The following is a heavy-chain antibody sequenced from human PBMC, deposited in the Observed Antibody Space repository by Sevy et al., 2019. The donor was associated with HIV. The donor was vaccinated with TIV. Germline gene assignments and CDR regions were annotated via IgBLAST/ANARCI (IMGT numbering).Heavy chain of an antibody. CDR3: ARHCSSTSCSHAFDI. J-gene: IGHJ3*02. V-gene: IGHV4-34*12. CDR2: IIHSGST. CDR1: GGSFSGYY. D-gene: IGHD2-2*01. Sequence: SETLSLTCAVYGGSFSGYYWSWIRQPPGKGLEWIGEIIHSGSTNYNPSLKSRVTISVDTSKNQFSLMLSSVTAADTDVYYFARHCSSTSCSHAFDIWGQGTMVTVSS.